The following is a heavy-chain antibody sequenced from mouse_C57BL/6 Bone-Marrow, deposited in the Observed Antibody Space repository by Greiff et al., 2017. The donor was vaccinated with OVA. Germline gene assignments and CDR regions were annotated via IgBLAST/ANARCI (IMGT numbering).Heavy chain of an antibody. CDR2: INPSSGYT. J-gene: IGHJ3*01. D-gene: IGHD2-4*01. CDR3: ARDDYDEGSWFAY. CDR1: GYTFTSYW. Sequence: VQLQQSGAELAKPGASVKLSCKASGYTFTSYWMHWVKQRPGQGLEWIGYINPSSGYTKYNQKFQDKATLTADKSSSTAYMQLSSLTYEDSAVYYCARDDYDEGSWFAYWGQGTLVTVSA. V-gene: IGHV1-7*01.